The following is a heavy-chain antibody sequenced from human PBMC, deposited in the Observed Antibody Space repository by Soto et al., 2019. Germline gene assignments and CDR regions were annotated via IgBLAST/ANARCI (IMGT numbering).Heavy chain of an antibody. D-gene: IGHD4-17*01. V-gene: IGHV1-3*01. CDR2: LDPNKGNT. CDR1: GYTFIWYT. Sequence: QVQLVQSGAEVRKPGASVKVSCKASGYTFIWYTIHWVRQAPGQRPEWMGSLDPNKGNTEYSQNFQGRVTFTRDTSANTIYLELSGLRPEDTAVYYCARGGESVTEDWGQGTLVTVSS. J-gene: IGHJ4*02. CDR3: ARGGESVTED.